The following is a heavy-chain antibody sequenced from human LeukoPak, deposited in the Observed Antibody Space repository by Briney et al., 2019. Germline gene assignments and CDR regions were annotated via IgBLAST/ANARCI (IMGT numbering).Heavy chain of an antibody. CDR3: ARREGTTVVSKYYFDY. D-gene: IGHD4-17*01. J-gene: IGHJ4*02. V-gene: IGHV4-34*01. CDR2: INHSGST. Sequence: SETLSLTCAVYGGSFSGYYWSWIRQPPGKGLEWIGEINHSGSTNYNPSLKSRVTISVDTSKNQFSLKLSSVTAADTAVYYCARREGTTVVSKYYFDYWGQGILVTVSS. CDR1: GGSFSGYY.